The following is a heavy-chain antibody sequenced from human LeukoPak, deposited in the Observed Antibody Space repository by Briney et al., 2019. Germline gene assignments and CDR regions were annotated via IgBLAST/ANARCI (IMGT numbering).Heavy chain of an antibody. V-gene: IGHV3-21*01. D-gene: IGHD3-22*01. CDR3: AREGYDSSTTFDY. J-gene: IGHJ4*02. Sequence: GGSLRLSCAASGFTFSSYSMNRVRQAPGKGLEWVSSISSSSSYIYYADSVKGRFTISRDNAKNSLYLQMNSLRAEDTAVYYCAREGYDSSTTFDYWGQGTLVTVSS. CDR1: GFTFSSYS. CDR2: ISSSSSYI.